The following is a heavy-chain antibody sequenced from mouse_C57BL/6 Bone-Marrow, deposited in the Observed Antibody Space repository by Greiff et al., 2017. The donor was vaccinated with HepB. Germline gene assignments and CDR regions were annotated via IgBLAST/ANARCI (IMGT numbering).Heavy chain of an antibody. Sequence: EVQLQQSGGDLVKPGGSLKLSCAASGFTFSSYGMSWVRQTPDKRLEWVATISSGGSYTYYPDSVKGRFTISRDNAKNTLYLQMSSLKSEDTAMYYCARQRITTVVAGNFDYWGQGTTLTVSS. CDR1: GFTFSSYG. CDR3: ARQRITTVVAGNFDY. CDR2: ISSGGSYT. J-gene: IGHJ2*01. V-gene: IGHV5-6*01. D-gene: IGHD1-1*01.